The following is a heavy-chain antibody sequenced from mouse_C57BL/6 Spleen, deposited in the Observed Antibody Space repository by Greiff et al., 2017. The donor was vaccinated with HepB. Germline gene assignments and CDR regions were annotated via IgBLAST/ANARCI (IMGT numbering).Heavy chain of an antibody. V-gene: IGHV1-80*01. Sequence: VQLVESGAELVKPGASVKISCKASGYAFSSYWMNWVKQRPGKGLEWIGQIYPGDGDTNYNGKFKGKATLTADKSSSTAYMQLSSLTSEDSAVYFCARWYYGSSYFDYWGQGTTLTVSS. CDR1: GYAFSSYW. CDR3: ARWYYGSSYFDY. D-gene: IGHD1-1*01. CDR2: IYPGDGDT. J-gene: IGHJ2*01.